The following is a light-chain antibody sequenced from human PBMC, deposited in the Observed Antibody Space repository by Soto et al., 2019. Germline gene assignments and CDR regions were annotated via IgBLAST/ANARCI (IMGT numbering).Light chain of an antibody. J-gene: IGKJ4*01. CDR1: QAVSTW. CDR2: AAS. CDR3: QQSNSFPRT. V-gene: IGKV1-12*01. Sequence: DLQMTQSPSFVSASVGDRVTITCRASQAVSTWLAWYQQKPGDAPKLLIYAASTLQSGVPSRFSGSGSGTDFTLTIRNLQPEDFATYYCQQSNSFPRTFGGGTKVEIK.